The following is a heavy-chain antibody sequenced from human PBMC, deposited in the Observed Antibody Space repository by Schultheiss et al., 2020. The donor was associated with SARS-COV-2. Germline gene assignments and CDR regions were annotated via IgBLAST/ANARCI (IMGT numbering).Heavy chain of an antibody. CDR3: ARHVLMGYGGGVGFDY. Sequence: SQTLSLTCTVSGGSISSGGYYWSWIRQHPGKGLEWIGYIYYSGSTYYNPSLKSRVTISVDTSKNQFSLKLSSVTAADTAVYYCARHVLMGYGGGVGFDYWGQGTLVTVSS. J-gene: IGHJ4*02. V-gene: IGHV4-31*03. CDR1: GGSISSGGYY. CDR2: IYYSGST. D-gene: IGHD3-16*01.